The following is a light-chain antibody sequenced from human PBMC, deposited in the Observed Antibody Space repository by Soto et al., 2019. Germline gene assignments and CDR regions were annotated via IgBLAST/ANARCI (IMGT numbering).Light chain of an antibody. J-gene: IGKJ1*01. CDR2: GAS. CDR3: QQYNNWPXT. Sequence: EMVMTQSPATLSVSPGERATLSCRASQSVSTSLAWYQQKPGQAPRLLIYGASTRATGIPARFSGSGSGTEFTLTISSLQSEDFAVYYCQQYNNWPXTXGQGTKVDIK. V-gene: IGKV3-15*01. CDR1: QSVSTS.